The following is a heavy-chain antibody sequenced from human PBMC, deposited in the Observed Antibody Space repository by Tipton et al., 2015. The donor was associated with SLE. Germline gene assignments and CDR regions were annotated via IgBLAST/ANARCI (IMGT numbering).Heavy chain of an antibody. J-gene: IGHJ3*01. CDR1: GYTLTNYF. CDR3: ARRRRRGAFDV. CDR2: IKPSGGTI. V-gene: IGHV1-46*01. Sequence: QLVQSGAEVKKPGASVKVSCKTSGYTLTNYFIHWVRQAPGQGLERAGMIKPSGGTITYAQKFQGRVTVTRDTSPSTVYMALRSLKSEAKAEYHCARRRRRGAFDVWDQGTM.